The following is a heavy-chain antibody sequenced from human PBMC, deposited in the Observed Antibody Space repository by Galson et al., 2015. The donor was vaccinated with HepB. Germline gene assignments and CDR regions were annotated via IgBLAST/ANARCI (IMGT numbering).Heavy chain of an antibody. J-gene: IGHJ5*01. Sequence: SLRLSCAGSGFNFSSYSMNWIRQAPGKGLQWVSTISSVSTYIYYADSMKGRITISRDNAKKSLYLEMNGLRGDDTALYYCARGDLFRSYWFDPWGQGTLVTVSS. V-gene: IGHV3-21*01. D-gene: IGHD1-26*01. CDR3: ARGDLFRSYWFDP. CDR2: ISSVSTYI. CDR1: GFNFSSYS.